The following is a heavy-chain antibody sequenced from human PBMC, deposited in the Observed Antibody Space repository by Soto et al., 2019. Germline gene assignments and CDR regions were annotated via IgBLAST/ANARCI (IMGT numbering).Heavy chain of an antibody. D-gene: IGHD2-21*02. J-gene: IGHJ4*02. V-gene: IGHV4-4*07. CDR3: ERDSLYCGGDCNDY. CDR2: IYTSGST. CDR1: GGSISSYY. Sequence: SETLSLTCTVSGGSISSYYWSWIRQPAGKGLEWIGRIYTSGSTNYNPSLKSRVTMSVDTSRNQFSLKLSSVTAADTAVYYCERDSLYCGGDCNDYWGQGTLVTVSS.